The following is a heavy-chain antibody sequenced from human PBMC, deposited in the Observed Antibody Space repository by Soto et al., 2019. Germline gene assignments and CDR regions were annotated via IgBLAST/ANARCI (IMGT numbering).Heavy chain of an antibody. Sequence: EVQLLESGGGLVQPGGSLRLSCTASGFTFSSSAMSWVRQAPGQGLEWVASVSENGGSRGGIYYADSVKGRFTISRDNSKNTLYLQMDSLRGADTAVYYCASAKAVVIAALGIWGQGTMVTVSS. CDR2: VSENGGSRGGI. V-gene: IGHV3-23*01. CDR3: ASAKAVVIAALGI. J-gene: IGHJ3*02. CDR1: GFTFSSSA. D-gene: IGHD2-21*01.